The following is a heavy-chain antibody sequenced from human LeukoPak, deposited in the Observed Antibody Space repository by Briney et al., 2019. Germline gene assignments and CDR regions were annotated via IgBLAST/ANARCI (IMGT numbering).Heavy chain of an antibody. CDR1: GFTFSSYS. CDR2: ISSSSSTI. CDR3: ARSSYSSSSSV. V-gene: IGHV3-48*01. D-gene: IGHD6-6*01. Sequence: GGSLRLSCGASGFTFSSYSMNWVRQAPGKGLEWVSYISSSSSTIYYADSVKGRFTISRDNAKNSLYLQMNSLRAEDTAVYYCARSSYSSSSSVWGQGTMVTVSS. J-gene: IGHJ3*01.